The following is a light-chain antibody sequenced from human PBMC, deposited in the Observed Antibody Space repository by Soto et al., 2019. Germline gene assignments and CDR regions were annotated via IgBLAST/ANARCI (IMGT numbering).Light chain of an antibody. CDR3: SSYTRISSYV. Sequence: QSVLTQPASVSGSPGQSITISCTGTSSDVGGYNFVSWYQQHPDKAPKLMIYDVTNRPSGVSNRFSGSKSGNTASLTISGLQAEDEADYYCSSYTRISSYVFGTGTKGTVL. CDR2: DVT. J-gene: IGLJ1*01. CDR1: SSDVGGYNF. V-gene: IGLV2-14*01.